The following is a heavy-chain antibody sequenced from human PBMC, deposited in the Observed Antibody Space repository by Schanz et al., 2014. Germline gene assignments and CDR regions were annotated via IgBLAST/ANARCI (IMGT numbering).Heavy chain of an antibody. CDR1: GFNVGNNY. Sequence: EVQLEVSGGGLVQPGGSLRLSCEASGFNVGNNYMSWVRQAPGKGLEWVSSIYINSGSTNYADSVKGRFIISRDSSKNTLFLQMNSLRAEDTAVYYCARGHYGLDVWGPGTSVTVSS. J-gene: IGHJ6*02. CDR3: ARGHYGLDV. D-gene: IGHD3-10*01. CDR2: IYINSGST. V-gene: IGHV3-66*01.